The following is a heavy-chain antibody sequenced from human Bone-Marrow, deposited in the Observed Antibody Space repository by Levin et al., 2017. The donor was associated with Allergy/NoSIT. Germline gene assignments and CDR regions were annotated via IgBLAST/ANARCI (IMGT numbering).Heavy chain of an antibody. Sequence: GGSLRLSCKGSGYSFTSYWIGWVRQMPGKGLEWMGIIYPGDSDTRYSPSFQGQVTISADKSISTAYLQWSSLKASDTAMYYCARHVVAAVRDYYYYGMDVWGQGTTVTVSS. CDR1: GYSFTSYW. CDR3: ARHVVAAVRDYYYYGMDV. J-gene: IGHJ6*02. D-gene: IGHD6-13*01. V-gene: IGHV5-51*01. CDR2: IYPGDSDT.